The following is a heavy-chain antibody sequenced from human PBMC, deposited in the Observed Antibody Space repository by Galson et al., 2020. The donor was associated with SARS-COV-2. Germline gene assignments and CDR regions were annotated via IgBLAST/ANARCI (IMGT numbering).Heavy chain of an antibody. CDR3: ARDSQGGNDYNYLLF. V-gene: IGHV1-46*01. J-gene: IGHJ4*02. D-gene: IGHD4-4*01. CDR2: INPSGGGT. Sequence: ASVKVSCKASGHTFTSYYIHWVRQAPGQGLEWMGIINPSGGGTTYAQKFQGRVTMTRDTSTSTVYMELSSLRSEDTAVYYCARDSQGGNDYNYLLFWGQGTLVTVSS. CDR1: GHTFTSYY.